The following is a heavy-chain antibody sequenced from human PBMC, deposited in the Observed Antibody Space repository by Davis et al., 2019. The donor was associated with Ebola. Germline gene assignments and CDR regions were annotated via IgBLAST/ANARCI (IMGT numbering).Heavy chain of an antibody. J-gene: IGHJ4*02. CDR1: GYTFTSYG. D-gene: IGHD3-3*01. Sequence: ASVKVSCKATGYTFTSYGISWVRQAPGQGLEWMGWISAYNGNTNYAQNLQGRVTMTTDTSTSTAYMELRSLRSEDTAVYYCARDGKGLRFLEWSILSYWGQGTLVTVSS. V-gene: IGHV1-18*01. CDR3: ARDGKGLRFLEWSILSY. CDR2: ISAYNGNT.